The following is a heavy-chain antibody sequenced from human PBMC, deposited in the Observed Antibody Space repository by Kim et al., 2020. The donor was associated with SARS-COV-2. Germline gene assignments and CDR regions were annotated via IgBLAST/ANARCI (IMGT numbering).Heavy chain of an antibody. J-gene: IGHJ4*02. CDR1: GYNFPSYL. Sequence: GESLKISCKGPGYNFPSYLIGWVRQMPGKGLEWMGIIYPGDSDTRYSPSFQGQVTISADKSTTTAYLQWSSLKVSDTAMYYCARPAGPYDTCFDYWGQG. V-gene: IGHV5-51*01. CDR3: ARPAGPYDTCFDY. CDR2: IYPGDSDT. D-gene: IGHD3-22*01.